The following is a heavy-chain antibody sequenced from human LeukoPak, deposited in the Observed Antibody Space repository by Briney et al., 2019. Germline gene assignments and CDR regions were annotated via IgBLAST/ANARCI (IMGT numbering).Heavy chain of an antibody. Sequence: ASVKVSCKASGYTFTSYDINWVRQATGQGLEWMGWMNPNSGNTGYAQKFQGRVTMTRNTSISTAYMELSSLRSEDTAVYYCARGLSSWPYDAFDIWGQGTMVTVSS. V-gene: IGHV1-8*01. CDR1: GYTFTSYD. D-gene: IGHD6-13*01. J-gene: IGHJ3*02. CDR3: ARGLSSWPYDAFDI. CDR2: MNPNSGNT.